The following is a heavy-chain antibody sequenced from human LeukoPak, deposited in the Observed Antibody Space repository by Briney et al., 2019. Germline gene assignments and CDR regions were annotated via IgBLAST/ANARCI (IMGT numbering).Heavy chain of an antibody. CDR3: ARGSAPDSSYGMDV. CDR1: GGSFSGYY. D-gene: IGHD3-22*01. CDR2: INHSGST. V-gene: IGHV4-34*01. J-gene: IGHJ6*02. Sequence: SETLSLTCAVYGGSFSGYYWSWIRQPPGKGLEWTGEINHSGSTNYNPSLKSRVTISVDTSKNQFSLKLSSVTAADTAVYYCARGSAPDSSYGMDVWGQGTTVTVSS.